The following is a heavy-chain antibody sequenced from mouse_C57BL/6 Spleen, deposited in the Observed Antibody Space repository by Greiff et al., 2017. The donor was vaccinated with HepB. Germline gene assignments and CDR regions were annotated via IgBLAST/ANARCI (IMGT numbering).Heavy chain of an antibody. J-gene: IGHJ4*01. V-gene: IGHV2-2*01. CDR1: GFSLTSYG. D-gene: IGHD2-12*01. CDR2: IWSGGST. Sequence: VMLVESGPGLVQPSQSLSITCTVSGFSLTSYGVHWVRQSPGKGLEWLGVIWSGGSTDYNAAFISRLSISKDNSKSQVFFKMNSLQADDTAIYYCARNYEGYAMDYWGQGTSVTVSS. CDR3: ARNYEGYAMDY.